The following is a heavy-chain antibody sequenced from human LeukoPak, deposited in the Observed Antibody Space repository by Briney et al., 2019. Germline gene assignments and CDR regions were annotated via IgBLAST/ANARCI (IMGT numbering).Heavy chain of an antibody. D-gene: IGHD6-19*01. J-gene: IGHJ4*02. CDR3: ARAPDSSGWYRFDY. V-gene: IGHV3-30*01. CDR2: ISSDRLNI. CDR1: GFTFTSYA. Sequence: GRSLRLSCAASGFTFTSYAMHWVRQAPGKGLEWVAIISSDRLNIYYADSVKGRFTISRDNSMNTLYLQMNSLRAEDTVVYFCARAPDSSGWYRFDYWGQGTLVTVSS.